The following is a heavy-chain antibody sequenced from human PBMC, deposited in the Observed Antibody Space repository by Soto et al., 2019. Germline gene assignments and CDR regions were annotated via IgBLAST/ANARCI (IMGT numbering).Heavy chain of an antibody. CDR2: IYPGDSDT. CDR3: ARTSAAGKYYYGMDV. Sequence: GESLKSSCKGSAYSYTSYWMGWVRQKPGKGLEWMGIIYPGDSDTRYSPSFQGQVTISADKSISTAYLQWSSLKASDTAMYYCARTSAAGKYYYGMDVWGQGTTVTV. J-gene: IGHJ6*02. CDR1: AYSYTSYW. V-gene: IGHV5-51*01. D-gene: IGHD6-13*01.